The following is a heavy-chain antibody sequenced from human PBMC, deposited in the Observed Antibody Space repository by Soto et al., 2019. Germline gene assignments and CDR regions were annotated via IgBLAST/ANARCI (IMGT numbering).Heavy chain of an antibody. J-gene: IGHJ6*02. CDR2: ISAYNGNT. Sequence: QVQLVQSGGEVKKPGASVKVSCKTSGYSFTTYGISWVRQAPGQGLEWMGWISAYNGNTNYAQKLQGRVTMTTDTSTRTAYMELRSLRSDDTAVDYGAREGPAPDYYDGMDVWGQGSTVTVSS. CDR1: GYSFTTYG. CDR3: AREGPAPDYYDGMDV. V-gene: IGHV1-18*01.